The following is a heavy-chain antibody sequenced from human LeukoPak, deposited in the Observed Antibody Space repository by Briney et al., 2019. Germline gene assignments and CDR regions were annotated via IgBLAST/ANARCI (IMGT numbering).Heavy chain of an antibody. V-gene: IGHV4-4*07. D-gene: IGHD6-13*01. CDR2: IYTSGST. J-gene: IGHJ4*02. CDR3: AREGHIAAAGTFDY. CDR1: GGSISSYL. Sequence: PSETLSLTCTVSGGSISSYLWSSIRQPAGQGLEWIGRIYTSGSTNYNPSLKSRVTMSVDTSKNQFSLKLSSVTAADTAVYYCAREGHIAAAGTFDYWGQGTLVTVSS.